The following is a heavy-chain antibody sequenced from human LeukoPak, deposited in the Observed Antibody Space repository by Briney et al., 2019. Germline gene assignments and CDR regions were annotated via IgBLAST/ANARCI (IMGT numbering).Heavy chain of an antibody. J-gene: IGHJ4*02. CDR1: GFIFSSYA. D-gene: IGHD6-13*01. Sequence: GRSLRLSCAASGFIFSSYAMHWVRQAPGKGLEWVAVISYDGSNKYYADSVKGRFTISRDNSKNTLYLQMNSLRAEDTAVYYCARASQGIAAAGLFDYWGQGTLVTVSS. CDR3: ARASQGIAAAGLFDY. CDR2: ISYDGSNK. V-gene: IGHV3-30-3*01.